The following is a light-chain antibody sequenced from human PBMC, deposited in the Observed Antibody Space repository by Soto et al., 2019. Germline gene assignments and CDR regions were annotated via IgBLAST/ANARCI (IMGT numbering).Light chain of an antibody. CDR2: RNN. V-gene: IGLV1-47*01. CDR3: AAWDDSLSGVV. J-gene: IGLJ2*01. CDR1: SSNIGSNY. Sequence: QSVLTQPPSASGTPGQRVTISCPGSSSNIGSNYVYWYQQLPGTVPQLLIYRNNERPSGVPDRFSGSKSGTSASLAISGLRSGDEADYYCAAWDDSLSGVVFGGGTKLTVL.